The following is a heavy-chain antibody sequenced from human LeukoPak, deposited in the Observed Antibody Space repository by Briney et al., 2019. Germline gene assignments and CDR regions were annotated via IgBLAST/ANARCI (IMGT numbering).Heavy chain of an antibody. CDR1: GGSISSSNW. V-gene: IGHV4-4*02. J-gene: IGHJ4*02. CDR3: ARVSGYEPWWDFDY. CDR2: IYHSGST. Sequence: PSETLSLTCAVSGGSISSSNWWSWVRQPPGKGLEWIGEIYHSGSTNYNPSLKSRVTISVDKSKNQFSLKLSSVTAADTAVYYCARVSGYEPWWDFDYWGQGTLVTVSS. D-gene: IGHD5-12*01.